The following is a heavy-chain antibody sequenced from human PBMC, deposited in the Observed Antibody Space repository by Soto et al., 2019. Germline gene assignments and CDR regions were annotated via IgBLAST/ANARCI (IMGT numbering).Heavy chain of an antibody. CDR1: GFTFSSYG. V-gene: IGHV3-33*01. CDR2: TWYDGLNK. D-gene: IGHD3-3*01. CDR3: ARDFANYQYGMDV. J-gene: IGHJ6*04. Sequence: PGWSLRLSCAASGFTFSSYGMHLVRQAPGKGLEWVAVTWYDGLNKYYAESVKGRFTISRDNSKNTMYLQMNRLRAEDTAVYYCARDFANYQYGMDVWGEGTTVTVSS.